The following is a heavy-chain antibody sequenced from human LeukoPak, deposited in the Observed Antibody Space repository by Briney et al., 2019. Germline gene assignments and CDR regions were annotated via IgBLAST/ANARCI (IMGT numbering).Heavy chain of an antibody. CDR2: ISDRGDST. D-gene: IGHD3-9*01. J-gene: IGHJ3*02. Sequence: GGSLTLSCVASGFTITTYAMGWVRRAPGKGPEWVSVISDRGDSTHYADSVKGRFTISRDSSKNTLYLQMNSLRGEDTAVYYCAKGRWGLTINNFDIWGQGTMVTVSS. CDR3: AKGRWGLTINNFDI. V-gene: IGHV3-23*01. CDR1: GFTITTYA.